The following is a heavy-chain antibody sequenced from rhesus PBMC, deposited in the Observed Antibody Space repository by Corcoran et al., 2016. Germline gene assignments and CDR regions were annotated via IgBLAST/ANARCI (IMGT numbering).Heavy chain of an antibody. J-gene: IGHJ4*01. Sequence: QVQLQESGPGLVKPSETLSLTCALSGGSLSGYYWGWIRQPPGKGLEWIGYISGSSGSTDYNPSLKSRVTISTDTSKNQFSLKLSSVTAADTAVYYCARDYSGRVIDYWGQGVLVTVSS. D-gene: IGHD6-25*01. V-gene: IGHV4-165*01. CDR1: GGSLSGYY. CDR2: ISGSSGST. CDR3: ARDYSGRVIDY.